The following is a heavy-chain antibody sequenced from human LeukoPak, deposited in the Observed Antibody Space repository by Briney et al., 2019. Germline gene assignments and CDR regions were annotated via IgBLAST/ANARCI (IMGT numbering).Heavy chain of an antibody. V-gene: IGHV3-21*04. CDR1: GFTFSSYS. CDR3: AKDPARSAPGALFDY. D-gene: IGHD3-10*01. CDR2: ISSSSSYI. Sequence: GGSLRLSCAASGFTFSSYSMNWVRQAPGKGLEWVSSISSSSSYIYYADSVKGRFTISRDNAKNSLYLQMNSLRAEDTAVYYCAKDPARSAPGALFDYWGQGTLVTVSS. J-gene: IGHJ4*02.